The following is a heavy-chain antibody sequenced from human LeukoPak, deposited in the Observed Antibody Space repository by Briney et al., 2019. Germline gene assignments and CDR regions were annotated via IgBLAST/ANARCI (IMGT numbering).Heavy chain of an antibody. CDR2: ISGSGAST. J-gene: IGHJ4*02. CDR1: EFTFSSYD. V-gene: IGHV3-23*01. Sequence: GGTLRLSCVASEFTFSSYDMSWVRQAPGKGLEWVSVISGSGASTHYADSVKGRFTISRDNSKNTLYLQMNSLRAEDTAVYYCSKWKAIVLVPAARSPIDYWGQGTLVTVSS. CDR3: SKWKAIVLVPAARSPIDY. D-gene: IGHD2-2*01.